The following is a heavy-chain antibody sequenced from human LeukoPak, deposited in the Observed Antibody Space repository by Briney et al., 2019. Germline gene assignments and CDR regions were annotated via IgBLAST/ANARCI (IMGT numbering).Heavy chain of an antibody. Sequence: GGSLRLSCAASGFTFSSYWMHWVRQAPGKGLEWVARVTSDGSSTSHADSVKGRFTISRDNAKNTLYLQMNSLRAEDAAVYYCAKYGLAGSGRYHDASDIWGQGTMVTVSS. CDR3: AKYGLAGSGRYHDASDI. D-gene: IGHD3-10*01. V-gene: IGHV3-74*01. CDR1: GFTFSSYW. CDR2: VTSDGSST. J-gene: IGHJ3*02.